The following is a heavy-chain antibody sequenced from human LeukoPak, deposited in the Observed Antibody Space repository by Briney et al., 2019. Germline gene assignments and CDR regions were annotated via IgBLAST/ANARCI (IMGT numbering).Heavy chain of an antibody. Sequence: PSETLSLTCAVYGGSFSGYYWSWIRQPPGKGLEWIGEINHSGSTNYNPSLKSRVTISVDTSKNQFSLKLSSVTAADTAAYYCATGYCSGGSCYLPFDYWGQGTLVTVSS. J-gene: IGHJ4*02. CDR1: GGSFSGYY. V-gene: IGHV4-34*01. CDR2: INHSGST. CDR3: ATGYCSGGSCYLPFDY. D-gene: IGHD2-15*01.